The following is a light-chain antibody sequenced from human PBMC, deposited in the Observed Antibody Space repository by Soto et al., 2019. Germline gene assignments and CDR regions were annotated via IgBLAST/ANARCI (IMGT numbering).Light chain of an antibody. CDR3: QQYIDWTPGT. CDR1: QSVSSS. CDR2: DTS. V-gene: IGKV3-15*01. J-gene: IGKJ1*01. Sequence: EIVVTQSPATLSVSPGERVTLSCRASQSVSSSLAWYQQRPGQAPRLLIYDTSTRAAGISARFSGSGSGTEFTLTTSSLQSEDDSVYYCQQYIDWTPGTFGQGTEVEIK.